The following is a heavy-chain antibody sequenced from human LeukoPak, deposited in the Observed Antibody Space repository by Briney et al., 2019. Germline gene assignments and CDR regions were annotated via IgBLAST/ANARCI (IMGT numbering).Heavy chain of an antibody. CDR3: AREPSRGNYDSSENAFDI. Sequence: GGSLRLSCAASGFTFSNYNMNWVRQAPGKALEWVSSISSSSSYMYYADSVKGQFTISRDNAKNSLYLQMNSLRAEDTAVYYCAREPSRGNYDSSENAFDIWGQGTMVTVSS. CDR2: ISSSSSYM. CDR1: GFTFSNYN. V-gene: IGHV3-21*01. J-gene: IGHJ3*02. D-gene: IGHD3-22*01.